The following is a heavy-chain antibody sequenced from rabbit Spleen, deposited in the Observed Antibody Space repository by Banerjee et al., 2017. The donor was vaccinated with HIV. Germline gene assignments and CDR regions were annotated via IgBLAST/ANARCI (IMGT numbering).Heavy chain of an antibody. CDR1: GFSFSNKAV. Sequence: QSLEESGGDLVKPGASLTLTCTASGFSFSNKAVMCWVRQAPGKGLEWIACINAVTGEAVYASWAKGRFTFSKTSSTTVTLQVTSLTAADTATYFCARGTVISYFDLWGQGTLVTVS. J-gene: IGHJ4*01. CDR3: ARGTVISYFDL. V-gene: IGHV1S40*01. CDR2: INAVTGEA. D-gene: IGHD1-1*01.